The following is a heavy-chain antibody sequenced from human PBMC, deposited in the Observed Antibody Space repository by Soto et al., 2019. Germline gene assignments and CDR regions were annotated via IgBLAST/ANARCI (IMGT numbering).Heavy chain of an antibody. CDR3: TRARSGANIQD. CDR1: GYTFSGNI. D-gene: IGHD3-10*01. V-gene: IGHV1-2*02. J-gene: IGHJ4*01. CDR2: MIPDNDAS. Sequence: ASVKVSCKPSGYTFSGNIFNWVRHGPGQGLEWMGGMIPDNDASNYSQKFQDRVTMTTDTSTSTAYMDLRRLRSDDTAVYFCTRARSGANIQDWGQGTLVTVSS.